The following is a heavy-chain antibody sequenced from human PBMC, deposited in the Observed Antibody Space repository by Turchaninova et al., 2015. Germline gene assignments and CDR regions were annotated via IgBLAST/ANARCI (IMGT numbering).Heavy chain of an antibody. D-gene: IGHD3-10*01. Sequence: EVHLVESGGGLVKPGGSLRLSCAGSGFTFSNFRINWVRKAPGKGREWCSSISSRSNYRKYADSVKGRCTISRANAKNSGFLQMNSLRAEDTAVYYCARETSGDAFDIWGQGTMVTVSP. J-gene: IGHJ3*02. V-gene: IGHV3-21*01. CDR1: GFTFSNFR. CDR2: ISSRSNYR. CDR3: ARETSGDAFDI.